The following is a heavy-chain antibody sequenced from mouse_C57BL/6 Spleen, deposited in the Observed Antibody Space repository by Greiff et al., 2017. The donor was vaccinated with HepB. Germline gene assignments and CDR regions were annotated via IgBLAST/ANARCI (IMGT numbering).Heavy chain of an antibody. CDR3: ASPSTVPSWFAY. Sequence: QVQLQQSGPELVKPGASVKISCKASGYAFSSSWMNWVKQRPGKGLEWIGRIYPGDGDTNYNGKFKGKATLTADKSSSTAYMQLSSLTSEDSAVYFCASPSTVPSWFAYWGQGTLVTVSA. CDR2: IYPGDGDT. J-gene: IGHJ3*01. V-gene: IGHV1-82*01. D-gene: IGHD1-1*01. CDR1: GYAFSSSW.